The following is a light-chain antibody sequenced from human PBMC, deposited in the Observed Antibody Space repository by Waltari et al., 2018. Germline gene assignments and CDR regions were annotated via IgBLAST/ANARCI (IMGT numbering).Light chain of an antibody. V-gene: IGKV3-20*01. CDR3: QQHRTLPAT. J-gene: IGKJ1*01. Sequence: EIALTQSPGSASLSPGERVTLSCRASQSVGSNSLAWYQQKPGQAPRLVIYRASRRATGIPDRFSGSESGTDFSLTISRLEPEDFAVYYFQQHRTLPATFGQGTKVEIK. CDR1: QSVGSNS. CDR2: RAS.